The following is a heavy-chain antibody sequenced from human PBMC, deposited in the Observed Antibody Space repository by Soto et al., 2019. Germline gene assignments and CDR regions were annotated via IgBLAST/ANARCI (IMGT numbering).Heavy chain of an antibody. V-gene: IGHV1-2*02. CDR1: GYTFTGYY. D-gene: IGHD6-13*01. CDR3: ASDRAGIAAAGRRGNWCDP. Sequence: ASVEVSSNASGYTFTGYYMHWVRHAPGQGFECKGRITPNSGGTNYAQKFQGRVTLPRDTSISTAYMELSRLRSDDTAVYYCASDRAGIAAAGRRGNWCDPWGQGTLVTISS. J-gene: IGHJ5*02. CDR2: ITPNSGGT.